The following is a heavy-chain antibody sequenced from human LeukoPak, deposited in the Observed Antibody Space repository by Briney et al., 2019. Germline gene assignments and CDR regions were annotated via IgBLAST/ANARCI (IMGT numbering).Heavy chain of an antibody. D-gene: IGHD4-17*01. CDR1: GFTFSSYA. V-gene: IGHV3-64*02. Sequence: PGGSLRLSCAASGFTFSSYAMHWVRQAPGKGLEYVSAISSNGGSTYYADSVKGRFTISRDNSKNTLYLQMDSLRAEGMAVYYCARDRDYGDYHDAFDIWGQGTVVTVSS. J-gene: IGHJ3*02. CDR3: ARDRDYGDYHDAFDI. CDR2: ISSNGGST.